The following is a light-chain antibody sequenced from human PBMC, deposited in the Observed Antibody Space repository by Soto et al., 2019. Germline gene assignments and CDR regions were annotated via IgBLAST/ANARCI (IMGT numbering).Light chain of an antibody. V-gene: IGKV3-15*01. CDR1: QSVSSN. Sequence: EIVMTQSPATLSVSPGERATLSCRAIQSVSSNLACYQQKPGQAPRLLIYGSSTRATGIPARFSGSGSGTEFTLTISSMQSEAFAVYYCQQYNNGXQLTCGAGPKV. CDR2: GSS. J-gene: IGKJ4*01. CDR3: QQYNNGXQLT.